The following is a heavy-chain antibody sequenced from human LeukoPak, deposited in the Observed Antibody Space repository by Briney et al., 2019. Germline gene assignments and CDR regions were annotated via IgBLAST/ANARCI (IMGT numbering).Heavy chain of an antibody. CDR1: GGSFSGYY. J-gene: IGHJ4*02. D-gene: IGHD3-3*01. V-gene: IGHV4-34*01. CDR2: INHSGST. CDR3: ARGPLRFLEWPRGFDY. Sequence: PSETLSLTCAVYGGSFSGYYWSLIRQPPGKGLEWIGEINHSGSTNYNPSLKSRVTISVDTSKNQFSLKLSSVTAADTAVYYCARGPLRFLEWPRGFDYWGQGTLVTVSS.